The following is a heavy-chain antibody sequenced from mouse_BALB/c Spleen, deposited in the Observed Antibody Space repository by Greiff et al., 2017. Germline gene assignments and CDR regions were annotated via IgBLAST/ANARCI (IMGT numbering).Heavy chain of an antibody. Sequence: VQLQESGAELVRPGTSVKVSCKASGYAFTNYLIEWVKQRPGQGLEWIGVINPGSGGTNYNEKFKSKATLTVDKSSSTAYMQLSSLTSEDSAVYYCAREAPYYARDYWGQGTSVTVSA. CDR1: GYAFTNYL. V-gene: IGHV1-54*01. J-gene: IGHJ4*01. CDR3: AREAPYYARDY. CDR2: INPGSGGT.